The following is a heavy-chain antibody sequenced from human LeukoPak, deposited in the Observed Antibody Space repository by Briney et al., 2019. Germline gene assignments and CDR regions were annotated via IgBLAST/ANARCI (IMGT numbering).Heavy chain of an antibody. J-gene: IGHJ4*02. V-gene: IGHV4-39*07. CDR3: ARDEYSTLPD. Sequence: SETLSLTCTVSGGSISSSSYYWGWIRQPPGKGLEWIGSIYYSGSTYYNPSLKSRVTISVDTSKNQFSLKLSSVTAADTAVYYCARDEYSTLPDWGQGTLVTVSS. D-gene: IGHD6-6*01. CDR2: IYYSGST. CDR1: GGSISSSSYY.